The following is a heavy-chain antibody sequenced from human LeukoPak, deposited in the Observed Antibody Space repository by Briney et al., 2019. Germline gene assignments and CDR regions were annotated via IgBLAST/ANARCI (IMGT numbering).Heavy chain of an antibody. CDR3: ARDRSISGVVTLDY. CDR2: IRQDGSEE. CDR1: GFTFSNSR. V-gene: IGHV3-7*01. J-gene: IGHJ4*02. Sequence: GGSLRLSCAASGFTFSNSRMTWVRQAPGKGLEWVANIRQDGSEETYVDSVRGRFTISRDNAKNSLYLQMNTLRAEDTAMYYCARDRSISGVVTLDYWGQGALVTVSS. D-gene: IGHD3-3*01.